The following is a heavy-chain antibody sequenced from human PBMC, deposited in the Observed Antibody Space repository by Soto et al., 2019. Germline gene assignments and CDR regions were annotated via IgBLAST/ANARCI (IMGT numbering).Heavy chain of an antibody. CDR2: ISPNGDTT. V-gene: IGHV3-23*01. Sequence: LRLSCAASGFTFSSYAMSWVRQAPGMGLEWVSAISPNGDTTNYADSVKGRFTISRDNSKNTVYLQMNSLRAEDTAVYFCAKDRSSGGSCYNYWGQGTLVTVSS. J-gene: IGHJ4*02. D-gene: IGHD2-15*01. CDR3: AKDRSSGGSCYNY. CDR1: GFTFSSYA.